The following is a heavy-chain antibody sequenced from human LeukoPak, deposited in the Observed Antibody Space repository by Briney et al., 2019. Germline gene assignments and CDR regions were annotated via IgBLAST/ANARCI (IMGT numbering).Heavy chain of an antibody. CDR2: ISSSSSYI. D-gene: IGHD6-13*01. V-gene: IGHV3-21*01. J-gene: IGHJ4*02. CDR3: ASARLYSSSWYCYFDY. CDR1: GFTFSSYS. Sequence: PGGSLRLSCAASGFTFSSYSMNWVRQAPGKGLEWVSSISSSSSYIYYADSVKGRFTISRDNAKNSLYLQMNNLRAEDTAVYYCASARLYSSSWYCYFDYWGRGTLVTVSS.